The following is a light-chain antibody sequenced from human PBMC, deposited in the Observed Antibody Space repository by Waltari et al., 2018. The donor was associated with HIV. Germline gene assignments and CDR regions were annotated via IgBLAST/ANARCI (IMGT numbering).Light chain of an antibody. CDR3: CSYAGNYTPFV. J-gene: IGLJ1*01. CDR2: DVS. Sequence: ALVWPRVVSGPPVQSVNISCPRPSSDVAAYNSVPLSQQHPGKAPKLMIYDVSARPSGVPDRFSGSKSGNTASLTISGLQAEDEADYYCCSYAGNYTPFVFGTGTKVTVL. CDR1: SSDVAAYNS. V-gene: IGLV2-11*01.